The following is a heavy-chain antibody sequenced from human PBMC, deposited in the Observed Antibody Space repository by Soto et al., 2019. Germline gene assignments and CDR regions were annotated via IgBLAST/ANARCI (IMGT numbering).Heavy chain of an antibody. J-gene: IGHJ6*02. Sequence: QVQLVESGGGVVQPGRSLRLSCAASGFTFSSYGMHWVRQAPGKGLEWVAVISYDGSNKYYADYVKGRFTISRDNSKNTLYLQMNSLRAEDTAVYYCAKGGDPYYYYGMDVWGQGTTVTVSS. CDR1: GFTFSSYG. CDR3: AKGGDPYYYYGMDV. V-gene: IGHV3-30*18. CDR2: ISYDGSNK.